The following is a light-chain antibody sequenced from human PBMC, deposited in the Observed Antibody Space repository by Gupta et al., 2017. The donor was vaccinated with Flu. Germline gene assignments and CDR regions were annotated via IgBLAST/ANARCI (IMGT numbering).Light chain of an antibody. CDR2: SNN. V-gene: IGLV1-44*01. CDR3: AAWDDRMNGLI. CDR1: SSNIESNA. J-gene: IGLJ2*01. Sequence: RVTTSCSGSSSNIESNAVNWYQQLTGAAPKLLIYSNNQRPSGVPDRFSGSKSGTSASLALSGLQSEDEADYYCAAWDDRMNGLIFGGGTRLTVL.